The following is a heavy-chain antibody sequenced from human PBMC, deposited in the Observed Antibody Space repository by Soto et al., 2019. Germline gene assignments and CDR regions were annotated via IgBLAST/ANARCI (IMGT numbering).Heavy chain of an antibody. CDR2: IIPIFGTA. CDR1: GGTFSSYA. D-gene: IGHD1-26*01. Sequence: QVQLVQSGTEVKKPGSSVKVSCKASGGTFSSYAISWVRQAPGQGLEWMGGIIPIFGTANYAQKFQGRVTITADESTTTAYMELSSLRSEDTAVYYCAAHRDVATTGHWYYDVWGRGTLVTVSS. J-gene: IGHJ2*01. CDR3: AAHRDVATTGHWYYDV. V-gene: IGHV1-69*01.